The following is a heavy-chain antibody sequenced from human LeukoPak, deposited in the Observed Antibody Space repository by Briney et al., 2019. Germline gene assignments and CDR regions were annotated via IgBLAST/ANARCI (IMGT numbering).Heavy chain of an antibody. CDR1: GGSISSYY. Sequence: SETLSLTCTVSGGSISSYYWSWIRQPPGKGLEWIGYIYYSGSTNYNPSLKSRVTISVDTSKNQFSLKLSSVTAADTAVYYCARTLYGSGTNWLDPWGQGTLVTVSS. CDR3: ARTLYGSGTNWLDP. D-gene: IGHD3-10*01. CDR2: IYYSGST. V-gene: IGHV4-59*08. J-gene: IGHJ5*02.